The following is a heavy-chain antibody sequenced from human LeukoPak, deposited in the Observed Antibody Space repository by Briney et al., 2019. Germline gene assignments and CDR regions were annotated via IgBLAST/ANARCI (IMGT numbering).Heavy chain of an antibody. CDR2: INHSGST. V-gene: IGHV4-34*01. CDR3: ARGMYSSSWYHYYYYYGMDV. CDR1: GGSFSGYY. D-gene: IGHD6-13*01. Sequence: SETLSLTCAVYGGSFSGYYWSWIRQPPGKGLEWIGEINHSGSTNYNPSLKSRVTISVDTSKNQFSLKLSSVTAADTAVYYCARGMYSSSWYHYYYYYGMDVWGQGTTVTVSS. J-gene: IGHJ6*02.